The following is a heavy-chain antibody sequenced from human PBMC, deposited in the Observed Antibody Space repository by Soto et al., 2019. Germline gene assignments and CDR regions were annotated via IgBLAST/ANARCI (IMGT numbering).Heavy chain of an antibody. J-gene: IGHJ5*02. V-gene: IGHV4-39*01. Sequence: SETLSLTCTVSGGSISSSSYYWGWIRQPPGKGLEWIGSIYYSGSTYYNPSLKSRVTISVDTSKNQFSLKLSSVTAADTALYYCARHKGIVATIIIYWFDPWGQGTLVTVSA. D-gene: IGHD5-12*01. CDR3: ARHKGIVATIIIYWFDP. CDR1: GGSISSSSYY. CDR2: IYYSGST.